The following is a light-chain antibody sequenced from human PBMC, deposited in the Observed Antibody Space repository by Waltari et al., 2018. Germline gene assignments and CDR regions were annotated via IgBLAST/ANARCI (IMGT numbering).Light chain of an antibody. Sequence: QSALTHHPPCSGPPEQQLTTPSTGISSEVDIYHYIYRNQQHPRKAPKLMIFDVSNRPSGVANRVSVSKSGNRDSLTMSVRQAEDVGDAYCSSYISGSTLGVFGGGTRLTVL. V-gene: IGLV2-14*03. CDR1: SSEVDIYHY. J-gene: IGLJ2*01. CDR3: SSYISGSTLGV. CDR2: DVS.